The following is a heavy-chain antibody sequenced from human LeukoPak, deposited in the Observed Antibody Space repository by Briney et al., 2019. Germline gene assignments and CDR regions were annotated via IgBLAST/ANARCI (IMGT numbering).Heavy chain of an antibody. Sequence: GGSLRLSCAASGVSFSVYWMHWVRQAPGKGPVWVSAIRGSGGSTYYADSVKGRFTISRDNSKNTLYLQMNSLRAEDTAVYYCAKGRAHLDYWGQGTLVTVSS. CDR2: IRGSGGST. CDR3: AKGRAHLDY. V-gene: IGHV3-23*01. D-gene: IGHD1-26*01. CDR1: GVSFSVYW. J-gene: IGHJ4*02.